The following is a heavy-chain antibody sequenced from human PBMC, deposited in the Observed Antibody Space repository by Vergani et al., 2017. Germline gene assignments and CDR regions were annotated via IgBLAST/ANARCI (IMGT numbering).Heavy chain of an antibody. Sequence: EVQLVESGGGLVKPGGSLRLSCAASGFTFSSYSMNWVRQAPGKGLEWVSSISSSSSYIYYADSVKGRFTISRDNSKNSLYLPMNSLRAEDTAVYYCARDHYGYGSGSSRYYYYYYMDVWGKGTTVTVSS. CDR2: ISSSSSYI. CDR1: GFTFSSYS. D-gene: IGHD3-10*01. V-gene: IGHV3-21*01. J-gene: IGHJ6*03. CDR3: ARDHYGYGSGSSRYYYYYYMDV.